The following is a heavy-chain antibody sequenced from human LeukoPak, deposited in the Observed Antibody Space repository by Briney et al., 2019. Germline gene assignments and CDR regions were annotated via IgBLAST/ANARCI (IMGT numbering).Heavy chain of an antibody. Sequence: SETLSLTCAVYGGSFSGYYWSWIRQPPGKGLEWIGEINHSGSTNYNPSLKSRVTISVDTSKNQFSLKLSSVTAADTAVYYCARSRPGYCSSTSCYRGLHYYYMDVWGKGTTVTVSS. CDR3: ARSRPGYCSSTSCYRGLHYYYMDV. D-gene: IGHD2-2*01. CDR2: INHSGST. CDR1: GGSFSGYY. V-gene: IGHV4-34*01. J-gene: IGHJ6*03.